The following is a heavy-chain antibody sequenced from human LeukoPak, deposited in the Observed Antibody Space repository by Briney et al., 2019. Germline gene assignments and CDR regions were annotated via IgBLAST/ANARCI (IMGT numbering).Heavy chain of an antibody. CDR2: INYSGST. J-gene: IGHJ4*02. Sequence: SETLSLTCAVYGGSFSDYYWSWIRQPPGKGLEWIASINYSGSTYYNPSLKSRVTISVDTSENQFSLKLSSVTAADTAVYYCARYVVYGSGKYYFDYWGQGTLVTVSS. D-gene: IGHD3-10*01. V-gene: IGHV4-34*01. CDR3: ARYVVYGSGKYYFDY. CDR1: GGSFSDYY.